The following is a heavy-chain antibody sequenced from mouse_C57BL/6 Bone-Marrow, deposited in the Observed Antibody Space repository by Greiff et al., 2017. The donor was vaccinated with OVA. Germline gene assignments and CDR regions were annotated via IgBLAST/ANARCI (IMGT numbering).Heavy chain of an antibody. Sequence: QVQLQQSGPELVKPGASVKISCKASGYAFSSSWMNWVKQRPGKGLEWIGRIYPGDGDTNYNGKFKGKATLTADKSSSTAYMQLSSLTSEDSAVYFCARRDYGSSPCDYWGQGTTLTVSS. J-gene: IGHJ2*01. D-gene: IGHD1-1*01. CDR1: GYAFSSSW. CDR3: ARRDYGSSPCDY. V-gene: IGHV1-82*01. CDR2: IYPGDGDT.